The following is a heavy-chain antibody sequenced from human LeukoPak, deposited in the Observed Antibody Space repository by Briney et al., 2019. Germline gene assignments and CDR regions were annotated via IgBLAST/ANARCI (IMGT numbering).Heavy chain of an antibody. D-gene: IGHD3-10*01. CDR3: ARALTMVRGVPKGHYFDY. J-gene: IGHJ4*02. V-gene: IGHV4-30-4*01. CDR2: IYYSGST. CDR1: GGSVSSGDYY. Sequence: SETLSLTCTVSGGSVSSGDYYWSWIRQPPGKGLEWIGYIYYSGSTYYNPSLKSRVTISVDTSKNQFSLKPSSVTAADTAVYYCARALTMVRGVPKGHYFDYWGQGTLVTVSS.